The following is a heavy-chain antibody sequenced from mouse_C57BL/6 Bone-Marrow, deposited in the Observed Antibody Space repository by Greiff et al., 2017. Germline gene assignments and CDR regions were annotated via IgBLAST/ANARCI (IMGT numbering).Heavy chain of an antibody. CDR3: ARVPTVAYAMDY. CDR1: GYAFTNYL. Sequence: VQLQQSGAELVRPGTSVKVSCQASGYAFTNYLIECVKQRPGQGLEWIGVISPGSGGSNYNDRFKGKATLTADKSSSTAYMQLSSLTSEDAAVYFCARVPTVAYAMDYWGQGTSVTVSS. D-gene: IGHD1-1*01. J-gene: IGHJ4*01. CDR2: ISPGSGGS. V-gene: IGHV1-54*01.